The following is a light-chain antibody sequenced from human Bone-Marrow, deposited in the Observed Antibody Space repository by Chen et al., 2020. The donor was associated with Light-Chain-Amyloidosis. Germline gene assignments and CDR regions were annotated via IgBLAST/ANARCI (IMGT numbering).Light chain of an antibody. CDR1: NIGSTS. Sequence: SYVLTQPSSVSVAPGQTATLACGGNNIGSTSVHWYQQTPGQAPLLVVYDDSDRPSGIPGRLSGSNSGNTATLTISRVEAGDEADYYCQVWDRSSERPVFGGGTKLTVL. CDR3: QVWDRSSERPV. V-gene: IGLV3-21*02. J-gene: IGLJ3*02. CDR2: DDS.